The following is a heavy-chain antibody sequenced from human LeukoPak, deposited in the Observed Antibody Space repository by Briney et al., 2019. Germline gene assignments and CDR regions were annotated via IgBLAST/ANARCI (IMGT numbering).Heavy chain of an antibody. Sequence: PSETLSLTCTVSGGSITGYFWSWIRQSPGKGLEWIGYIHHSGGPNYSPSLKSRVTISVDTSKNRFSLRLSSLTAADTAVYYCARVGPHPLYYDSSGSHFDYWGQGTLVTVSS. J-gene: IGHJ4*02. V-gene: IGHV4-59*08. CDR3: ARVGPHPLYYDSSGSHFDY. CDR1: GGSITGYF. CDR2: IHHSGGP. D-gene: IGHD3-22*01.